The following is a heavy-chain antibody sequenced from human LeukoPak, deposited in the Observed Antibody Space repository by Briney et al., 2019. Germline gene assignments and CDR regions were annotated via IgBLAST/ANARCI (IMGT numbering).Heavy chain of an antibody. V-gene: IGHV4-4*02. CDR3: ARGETILRAFGI. CDR1: GGSVNNDNW. CDR2: IYRSGAT. J-gene: IGHJ3*02. D-gene: IGHD3-3*01. Sequence: PSETLSLTFAVSGGSVNNDNWWSWVRQPPGKGLEWIGEIYRSGATNYNPSLKSRVTISVDTSKNQFSLKLSSVTAADTAVYYCARGETILRAFGIWGQGTMVTVSS.